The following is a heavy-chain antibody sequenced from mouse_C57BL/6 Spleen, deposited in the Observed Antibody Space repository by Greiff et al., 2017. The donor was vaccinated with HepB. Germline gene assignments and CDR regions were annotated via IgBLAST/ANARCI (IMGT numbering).Heavy chain of an antibody. Sequence: EVQGVESGPELVKPGASVKIPCKASGYTFTDYNMDWVKQSHGKSLEWIGDINPNNGGTIYNQKFKGKATLTVDKSSSTAYMELRSLTSEDTAVYYCARQGQLRLRDYAMDYWGQGTSVTVSS. V-gene: IGHV1-18*01. CDR2: INPNNGGT. CDR1: GYTFTDYN. J-gene: IGHJ4*01. D-gene: IGHD3-2*02. CDR3: ARQGQLRLRDYAMDY.